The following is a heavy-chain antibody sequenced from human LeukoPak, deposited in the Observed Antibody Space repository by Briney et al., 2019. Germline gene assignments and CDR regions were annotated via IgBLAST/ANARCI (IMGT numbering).Heavy chain of an antibody. CDR2: IIPIFGTA. J-gene: IGHJ4*02. V-gene: IGHV1-69*13. CDR1: GGTFSSNT. D-gene: IGHD1-26*01. Sequence: SVKVSCKASGGTFSSNTISWVRQAPGQGLECMGGIIPIFGTANYAQKFQGRVTITADESTSTAYMELSSLRYEDTAVYYCAREGGIVGTTYFDYWGQGTLVTVSS. CDR3: AREGGIVGTTYFDY.